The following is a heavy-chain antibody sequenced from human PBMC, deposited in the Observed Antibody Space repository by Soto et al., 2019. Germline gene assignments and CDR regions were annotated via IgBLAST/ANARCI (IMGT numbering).Heavy chain of an antibody. CDR1: GDSVSSSSC. Sequence: SETLSLTCAVSGDSVSSSSCWSWVRQAPGKGLEWIGEIYHSGTFNYNPSLASRVSVSVDKSRNQLSLNLKSVTAADTAVYYCVRSVPAATWQYSGMDVWGQGTTVTVSS. V-gene: IGHV4-4*02. CDR3: VRSVPAATWQYSGMDV. D-gene: IGHD2-2*01. CDR2: IYHSGTF. J-gene: IGHJ6*02.